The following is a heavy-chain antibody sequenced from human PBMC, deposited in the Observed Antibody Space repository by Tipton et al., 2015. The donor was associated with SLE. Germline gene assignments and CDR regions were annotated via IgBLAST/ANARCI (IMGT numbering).Heavy chain of an antibody. CDR2: IYYSGST. Sequence: TLSLTCTVPGGSISSSSYYWGWIRQPPGKGLEWIGSIYYSGSTYYNPSLKSRVTISVDTSKNQFSLKLSSVTAADTAVYYCARHPYCSSTSCYPTMDRLFDYWGQGTLVTVSS. V-gene: IGHV4-39*01. J-gene: IGHJ4*02. CDR3: ARHPYCSSTSCYPTMDRLFDY. CDR1: GGSISSSSYY. D-gene: IGHD2-2*01.